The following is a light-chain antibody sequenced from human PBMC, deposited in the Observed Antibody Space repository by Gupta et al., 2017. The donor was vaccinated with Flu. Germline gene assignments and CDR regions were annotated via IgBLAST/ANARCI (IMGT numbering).Light chain of an antibody. Sequence: NFMLTQPHSVTESPGKTVTISCTRSSGNIASNFMQWYQKRPGSAPTTVIYENDQRTSVVPDRFSRTIDISSNAASLTISGLKTEDETDYYCQSFNASTWVFGGGTKLTVL. V-gene: IGLV6-57*03. CDR3: QSFNASTWV. CDR1: SGNIASNF. J-gene: IGLJ3*02. CDR2: END.